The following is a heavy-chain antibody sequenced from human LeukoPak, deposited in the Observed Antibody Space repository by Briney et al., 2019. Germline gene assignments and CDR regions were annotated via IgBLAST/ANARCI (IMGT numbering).Heavy chain of an antibody. D-gene: IGHD3-10*02. CDR2: ISSSGSTI. J-gene: IGHJ6*04. V-gene: IGHV3-48*03. CDR3: AELGITMIGGV. CDR1: GFIISRYW. Sequence: PGGSLRLSCAASGFIISRYWMSWVRQAPGKGLEWVSYISSSGSTIYYADSVKGRFTISRDNAKNSLYLQMNSLRAEDTAVYYCAELGITMIGGVWGKGTTVTISS.